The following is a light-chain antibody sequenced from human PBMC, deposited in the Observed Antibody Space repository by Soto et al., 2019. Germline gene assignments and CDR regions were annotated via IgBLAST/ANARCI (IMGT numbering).Light chain of an antibody. CDR1: QSVNNNY. Sequence: EIVLTQSPGTLSLSPGERATLSCRASQSVNNNYLAWYQRQPGQAPRLLIYGASSRATGIPERFSGSGSGTDFTLTISRLEPEDFAVYYCQQYAGSPRTFGQGTKVDIK. CDR3: QQYAGSPRT. J-gene: IGKJ1*01. V-gene: IGKV3-20*01. CDR2: GAS.